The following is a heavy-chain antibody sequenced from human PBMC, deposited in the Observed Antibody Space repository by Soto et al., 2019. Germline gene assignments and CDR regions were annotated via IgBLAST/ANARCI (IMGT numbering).Heavy chain of an antibody. CDR3: ARPLPCYDFWSGPWSYYYYGMDV. D-gene: IGHD3-3*01. Sequence: GGSLRLSCAASGFTFSSYAMHWVRQAPGKGLEWVAVISYDGSNKYYADSVKGRFTISRDNSKNTLYLQMNSLRAEDTAVYYCARPLPCYDFWSGPWSYYYYGMDVWGQGTTVTVSS. V-gene: IGHV3-30-3*01. CDR1: GFTFSSYA. J-gene: IGHJ6*02. CDR2: ISYDGSNK.